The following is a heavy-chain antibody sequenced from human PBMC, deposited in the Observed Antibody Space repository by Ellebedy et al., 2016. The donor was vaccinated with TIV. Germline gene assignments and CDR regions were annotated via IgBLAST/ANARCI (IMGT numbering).Heavy chain of an antibody. V-gene: IGHV5-51*01. CDR2: IYPGDSDT. Sequence: GESLKISCKGSGYSFTSYWIGWVRQMPGKGLEWMGIIYPGDSDTRYSPSFQGQVTISADKSISTAYLQWSSLKASDTAMYYCARLGYYDSSGHNRDWYFDLWGRGTLVTVSS. D-gene: IGHD3-22*01. CDR3: ARLGYYDSSGHNRDWYFDL. CDR1: GYSFTSYW. J-gene: IGHJ2*01.